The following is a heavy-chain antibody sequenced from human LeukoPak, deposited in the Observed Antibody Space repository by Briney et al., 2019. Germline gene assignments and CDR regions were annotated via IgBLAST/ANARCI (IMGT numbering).Heavy chain of an antibody. CDR1: GYTFTNYA. V-gene: IGHV1-3*01. J-gene: IGHJ4*02. CDR3: ARVSPPTPIYYYGSGSYDY. D-gene: IGHD3-10*01. CDR2: LNADNGNT. Sequence: ASVKVSCKASGYTFTNYAIHWVRQAPGQRLEWMGWLNADNGNTKYSQKFQGRVTITADESTSTAYMELSSLRSEDTAVYYCARVSPPTPIYYYGSGSYDYWGQGTLVTVSS.